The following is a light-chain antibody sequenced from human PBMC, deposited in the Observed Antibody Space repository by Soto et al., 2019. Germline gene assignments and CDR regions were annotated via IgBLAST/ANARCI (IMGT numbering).Light chain of an antibody. CDR3: QSYDSSLSGVV. J-gene: IGLJ2*01. CDR1: SSNIGAGYS. CDR2: GNS. V-gene: IGLV1-40*01. Sequence: QSVLTQPPSVSGAPGQRVTISCTGSSSNIGAGYSVHWYQQLPGTGPKLLIFGNSNRPSGVPDRFSGSKSGTSASLAITGLQAEDEADYDCQSYDSSLSGVVFGGGTKLTVL.